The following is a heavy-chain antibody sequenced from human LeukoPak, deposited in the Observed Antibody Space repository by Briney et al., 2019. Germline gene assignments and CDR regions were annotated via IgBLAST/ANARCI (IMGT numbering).Heavy chain of an antibody. Sequence: GGSLRLSCAASGFTFRTYGMHWVRQAPGKGLEWVAFIHYDGSNKYYADSVKGRFTISRDNSKNTLYLQMNSLRAEDTAVYYCARSSITMIVVAHFDYWGQGTLVTVSS. D-gene: IGHD3-22*01. CDR1: GFTFRTYG. J-gene: IGHJ4*02. V-gene: IGHV3-30*02. CDR3: ARSSITMIVVAHFDY. CDR2: IHYDGSNK.